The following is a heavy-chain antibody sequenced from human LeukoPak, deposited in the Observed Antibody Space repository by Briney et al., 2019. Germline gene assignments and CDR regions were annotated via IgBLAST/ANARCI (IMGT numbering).Heavy chain of an antibody. CDR3: ARHASSWYLYYYYYMDV. Sequence: SETLSLTCTVSGGSISSYYWSWIREPPGKGLEWIGYIYTSGSTNYNPSLKSRVTISVDTSKNQFSLKLSSVTAADTAVYYCARHASSWYLYYYYYMDVWGQGTTVTVSS. J-gene: IGHJ6*03. D-gene: IGHD6-13*01. CDR1: GGSISSYY. V-gene: IGHV4-4*09. CDR2: IYTSGST.